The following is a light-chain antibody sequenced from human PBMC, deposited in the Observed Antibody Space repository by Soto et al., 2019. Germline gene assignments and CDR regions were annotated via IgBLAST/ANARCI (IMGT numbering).Light chain of an antibody. CDR1: NIGSKS. V-gene: IGLV3-21*04. J-gene: IGLJ2*01. Sequence: SYELTQPPSVSVAPGKTARITCGGNNIGSKSVHWYQQKPGQAPVLVIYYDSDRPSGIPERFSGSNSGNTATLTISRVAAGDEADYYCQLWDSSSDHVVFGGGTKLTVL. CDR3: QLWDSSSDHVV. CDR2: YDS.